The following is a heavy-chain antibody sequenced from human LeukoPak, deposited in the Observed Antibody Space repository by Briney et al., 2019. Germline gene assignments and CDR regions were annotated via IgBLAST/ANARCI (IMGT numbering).Heavy chain of an antibody. J-gene: IGHJ5*02. CDR1: GGSISSYY. CDR2: IYYSGST. V-gene: IGHV4-59*08. CDR3: ARSSYYDFWSGYSVNWFDP. D-gene: IGHD3-3*01. Sequence: SETLSLTCTVSGGSISSYYWSRIRQPPGKGLEWIGYIYYSGSTNYNPSLKSRVTISVDTSKNQFSLKLSSVTAADTAVYYCARSSYYDFWSGYSVNWFDPWGQGTLVTVSS.